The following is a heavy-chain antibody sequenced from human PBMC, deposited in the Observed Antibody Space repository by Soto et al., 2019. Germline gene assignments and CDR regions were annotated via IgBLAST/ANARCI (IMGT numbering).Heavy chain of an antibody. CDR2: ISGTGGST. CDR3: AKGGHRVRGPDY. Sequence: EVQLLESGGGLVQPGGSLRLSCAASGFTFSNYVLSWVRQAPGKGLEWVSAISGTGGSTYYADSVKGRFNISKDISKNTLYVQMNSLRVEDTAVYYCAKGGHRVRGPDYWGQGTLVTVSS. D-gene: IGHD3-10*01. CDR1: GFTFSNYV. J-gene: IGHJ4*02. V-gene: IGHV3-23*01.